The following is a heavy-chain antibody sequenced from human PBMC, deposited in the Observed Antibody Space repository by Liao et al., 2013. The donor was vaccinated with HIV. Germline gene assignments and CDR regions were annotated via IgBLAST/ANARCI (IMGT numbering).Heavy chain of an antibody. D-gene: IGHD3-22*01. CDR2: INHSGSI. CDR3: ARGRVTMILIQ. V-gene: IGHV4-34*01. CDR1: GGSFSGYY. J-gene: IGHJ4*02. Sequence: QVQLQQWGAGLLKPSETLSLTCAVYGGSFSGYYWSWIRQPPGKGPEWIGEINHSGSINYNPSLKSRVTISVDTSKNQFSLNLTSVTAADTAEYFCARGRVTMILIQWGQGTLVSVSS.